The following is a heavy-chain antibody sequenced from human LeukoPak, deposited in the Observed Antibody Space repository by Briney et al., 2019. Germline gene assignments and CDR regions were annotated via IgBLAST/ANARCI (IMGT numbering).Heavy chain of an antibody. V-gene: IGHV1-18*01. Sequence: GASVKVSRKASGYTFTSYGISWVRQAPGQGLEWMGWISAYNGNTNYAQKLQGRVTMTTDTSTSTAYMELRSLRSDDTAVYYCARGRGVMVRGVIILDYWGQGTLVTVSS. D-gene: IGHD3-10*01. CDR3: ARGRGVMVRGVIILDY. CDR1: GYTFTSYG. CDR2: ISAYNGNT. J-gene: IGHJ4*02.